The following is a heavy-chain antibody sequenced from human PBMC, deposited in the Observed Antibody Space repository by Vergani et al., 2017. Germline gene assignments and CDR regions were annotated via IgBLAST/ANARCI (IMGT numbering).Heavy chain of an antibody. CDR1: GDYLKDPTYF. CDR3: ARDYYSYVTHYFYYMDV. Sequence: QVQLRESGPGLVPPSQTLSLTCTVSGDYLKDPTYFWSWVRQPAGKGLDWIGRVHTSGTTPYNPSLKSRVSMSLDTSKRQLSLNLTSVTATDTAIYYCARDYYSYVTHYFYYMDVWGKGTTVTVSS. CDR2: VHTSGTT. J-gene: IGHJ6*03. V-gene: IGHV4-61*02. D-gene: IGHD3-10*01.